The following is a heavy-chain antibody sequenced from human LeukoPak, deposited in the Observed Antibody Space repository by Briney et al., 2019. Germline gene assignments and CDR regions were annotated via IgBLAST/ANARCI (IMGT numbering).Heavy chain of an antibody. J-gene: IGHJ4*02. Sequence: GGSLRLSCEASGFTFSSYSMHWVRQIPGKGLEWVAVISYEGSNIFYADSVKGRFTISRDNSMDTLYLQMNSLRADDTAVYYCARSMYSSSPYYFDYWGQGTLVAVSS. CDR2: ISYEGSNI. CDR1: GFTFSSYS. D-gene: IGHD6-13*01. V-gene: IGHV3-30-3*01. CDR3: ARSMYSSSPYYFDY.